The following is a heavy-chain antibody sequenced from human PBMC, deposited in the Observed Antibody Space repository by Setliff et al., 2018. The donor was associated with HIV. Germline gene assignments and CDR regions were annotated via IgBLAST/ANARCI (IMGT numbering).Heavy chain of an antibody. D-gene: IGHD2-2*01. V-gene: IGHV4-34*01. Sequence: PSETLSLTCAVYGGSFIGSSWSWIRQPPGKGLEWIGEIIHTGRTNYNPSLKSRVTISVDTSKNQFSLRLSSVTAADTAVYYCARGRSCSSSSCYLVYYYYYGMDVWG. J-gene: IGHJ6*01. CDR2: IIHTGRT. CDR1: GGSFIGSS. CDR3: ARGRSCSSSSCYLVYYYYYGMDV.